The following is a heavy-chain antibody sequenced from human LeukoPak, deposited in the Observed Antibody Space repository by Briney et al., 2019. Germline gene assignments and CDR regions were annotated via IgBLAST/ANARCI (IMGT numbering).Heavy chain of an antibody. CDR2: IFYSGTT. V-gene: IGHV4-39*01. D-gene: IGHD3-10*01. J-gene: IGHJ4*02. Sequence: PSETLSLTCTVSGGSISSSRNNWGWIRQPPGKGLEWIGNIFYSGTTYYNPSLKSRVTISVDTSKNQFSLKMRSVTAADTAVYYCARVLLGVTYCFDYWGQGTLVTVSS. CDR3: ARVLLGVTYCFDY. CDR1: GGSISSSRNN.